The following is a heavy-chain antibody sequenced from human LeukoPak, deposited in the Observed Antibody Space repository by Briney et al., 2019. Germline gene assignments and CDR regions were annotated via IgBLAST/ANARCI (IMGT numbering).Heavy chain of an antibody. CDR2: IDWTGGST. J-gene: IGHJ4*02. V-gene: IGHV3-20*04. D-gene: IGHD4-17*01. Sequence: GGSLRLSRAVSGFTFDDYGMSWVRQAPGKGLEWVSGIDWTGGSTSYADSVRGRFTISRDNAKNSLYLQMNSLRAEDTALYYCARAPTVTMRQYFDYWGQGTLVTVSS. CDR3: ARAPTVTMRQYFDY. CDR1: GFTFDDYG.